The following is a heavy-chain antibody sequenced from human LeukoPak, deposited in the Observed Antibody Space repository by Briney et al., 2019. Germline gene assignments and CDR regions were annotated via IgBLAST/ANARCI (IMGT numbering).Heavy chain of an antibody. CDR3: AELRITMIGGV. CDR1: GFTFSSYE. Sequence: GGSLRLSCAASGFTFSSYEMNWVRQAPGKGLEWVSYISSSGSTIYYADSVKGRFTISRDNAKNSLYLQMNSLRAEDTAAYHCAELRITMIGGVWGKGTTVTISS. CDR2: ISSSGSTI. J-gene: IGHJ6*04. D-gene: IGHD3-10*02. V-gene: IGHV3-48*03.